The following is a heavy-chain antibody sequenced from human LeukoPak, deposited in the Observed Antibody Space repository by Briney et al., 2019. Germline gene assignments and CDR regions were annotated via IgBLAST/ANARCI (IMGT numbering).Heavy chain of an antibody. CDR3: ARGGRGIFGVVMNYFDY. CDR2: INPNSGGT. Sequence: ASVKVSCKASGYTFTGYYMHWVRQAPGQGLEWMGWINPNSGGTNYAQKVQGRVTMTRDTSISTAYMELSRLRSDDTAVYYCARGGRGIFGVVMNYFDYWGQGTLVTVSS. D-gene: IGHD3-3*01. V-gene: IGHV1-2*02. J-gene: IGHJ4*02. CDR1: GYTFTGYY.